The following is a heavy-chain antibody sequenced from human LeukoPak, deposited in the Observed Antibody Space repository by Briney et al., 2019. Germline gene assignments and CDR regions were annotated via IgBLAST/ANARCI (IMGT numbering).Heavy chain of an antibody. V-gene: IGHV1-24*01. D-gene: IGHD2-2*01. CDR3: ATGDVVVPAALSYYYGSGRGRYYYGMDV. J-gene: IGHJ6*02. CDR1: GYTLTELS. CDR2: FYPEDGET. Sequence: ASVKVSCKVSGYTLTELSMHWVRQAPGKGLEWMGGFYPEDGETIYAQKFQGRVTMTEDTSTDTAYMELSSLRSEDTAVYYCATGDVVVPAALSYYYGSGRGRYYYGMDVWGQGTTVTVSS.